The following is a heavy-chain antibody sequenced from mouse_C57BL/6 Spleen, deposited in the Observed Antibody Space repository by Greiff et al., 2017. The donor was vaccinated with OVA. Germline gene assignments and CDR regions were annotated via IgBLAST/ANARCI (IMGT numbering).Heavy chain of an antibody. Sequence: DVQLVESGGGLVKPGGSLKLSCAASGFTFSSYAMSWVRQTPEKRLEWVATISDGGSYTYYPDNVKGRFTISRDNAKNNLYLQMSHLKSEDTAMYYCARDNYGSSSYAMDYWGQGTSVTVSS. V-gene: IGHV5-4*01. CDR3: ARDNYGSSSYAMDY. D-gene: IGHD1-1*01. J-gene: IGHJ4*01. CDR1: GFTFSSYA. CDR2: ISDGGSYT.